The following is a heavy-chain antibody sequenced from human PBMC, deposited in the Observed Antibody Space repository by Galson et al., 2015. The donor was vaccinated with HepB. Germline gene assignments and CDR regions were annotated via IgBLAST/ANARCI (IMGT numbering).Heavy chain of an antibody. CDR3: ARGGPRLWFGELWGHPYAFDI. CDR2: ISYDGSNK. CDR1: GFTFSSYA. J-gene: IGHJ3*02. D-gene: IGHD3-10*01. Sequence: SLRLSCAASGFTFSSYAMHWVRQAPGKGLEWVAVISYDGSNKYYADSVKGRFTISRDNSKNTLYLQMNSLRAEDTAVYYCARGGPRLWFGELWGHPYAFDIWGQGTMVTVSS. V-gene: IGHV3-30*04.